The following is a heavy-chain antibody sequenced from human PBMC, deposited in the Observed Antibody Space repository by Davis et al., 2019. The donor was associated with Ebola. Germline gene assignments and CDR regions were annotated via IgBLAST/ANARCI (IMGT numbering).Heavy chain of an antibody. CDR2: IDPSDSYT. Sequence: TVSCKGSGYSFTSYWISWVRQMPGKGLEWMGRIDPSDSYTNYSPSFQGHVTISADKSISTAYLQWSSLKASDTAMYYCARGTDSGYDVVYWGQGTLVTVSS. V-gene: IGHV5-10-1*01. CDR1: GYSFTSYW. J-gene: IGHJ4*02. D-gene: IGHD5-12*01. CDR3: ARGTDSGYDVVY.